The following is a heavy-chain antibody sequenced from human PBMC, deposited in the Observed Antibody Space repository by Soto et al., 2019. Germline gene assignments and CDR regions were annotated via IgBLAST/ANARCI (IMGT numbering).Heavy chain of an antibody. CDR3: AHRRFRGDFDY. CDR1: GFSLSTSGMG. D-gene: IGHD2-21*01. J-gene: IGHJ4*02. V-gene: IGHV2-5*02. CDR2: LYWDDDK. Sequence: QITLKESGPTLVRPTQTLTLTCTYSGFSLSTSGMGVGWIRQPPGKALEWLALLYWDDDKHYNPSLKNRLTXTXXTSKTQVVLTMTNMDPVDTATYYCAHRRFRGDFDYWGRGTLVTVSS.